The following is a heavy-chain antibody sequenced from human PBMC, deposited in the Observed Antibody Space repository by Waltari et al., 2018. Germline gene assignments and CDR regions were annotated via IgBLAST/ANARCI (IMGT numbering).Heavy chain of an antibody. J-gene: IGHJ5*02. CDR1: GYTFTGYF. D-gene: IGHD2-15*01. Sequence: QVQLVQSGSEVKKPGASLKVSCKTSGYTFTGYFMPWVRQAPGQGLEWMGWINPKTSDRKYAQKFQCRVTMTRDTSISTAYMELSNLTSDDTAMYYCATKVVGLTASGWFDPWGQGTLVTVSS. V-gene: IGHV1-2*02. CDR2: INPKTSDR. CDR3: ATKVVGLTASGWFDP.